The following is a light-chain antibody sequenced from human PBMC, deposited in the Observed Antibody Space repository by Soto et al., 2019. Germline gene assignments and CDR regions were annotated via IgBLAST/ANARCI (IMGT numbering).Light chain of an antibody. CDR2: GAS. CDR1: QSVNIS. CDR3: QQYDDWLRLT. J-gene: IGKJ4*01. Sequence: EIVMTQSPATLSVSPGERATLSCRASQSVNISLAWYQQKPGQAPRLLIFGASSRATGIPARFSGSASGTEFNLTSSSLQSEEFAVYFYQQYDDWLRLTFGGGTKVESK. V-gene: IGKV3D-15*01.